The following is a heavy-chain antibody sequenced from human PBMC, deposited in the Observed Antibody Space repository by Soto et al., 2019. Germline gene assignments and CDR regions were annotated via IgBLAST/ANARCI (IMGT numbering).Heavy chain of an antibody. CDR3: ARDGRAYYYDSSGYYYGY. CDR1: GFTFSSYG. CDR2: IWYDGSNK. D-gene: IGHD3-22*01. V-gene: IGHV3-33*01. Sequence: GGSLRLSCAASGFTFSSYGMHWVRQAPGKGLEGVAVIWYDGSNKYYADSVKGRFTISRDNSKNTLYLQMNSLRAEDTAVYYCARDGRAYYYDSSGYYYGYWRQGTLVTVSS. J-gene: IGHJ4*02.